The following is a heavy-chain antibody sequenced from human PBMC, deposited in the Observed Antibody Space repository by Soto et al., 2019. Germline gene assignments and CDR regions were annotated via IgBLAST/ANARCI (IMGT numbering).Heavy chain of an antibody. CDR2: IYYSGST. V-gene: IGHV4-30-4*01. D-gene: IGHD3-22*01. CDR1: GGSFSDYY. J-gene: IGHJ4*02. CDR3: ARDFRYYYDSSGFDY. Sequence: SETLSLTCAVYGGSFSDYYWSWIRQPPGKGLEWIGYIYYSGSTYYNPSLKSRVTISVDTSKNQFSLKLSSVTAADTAVYYCARDFRYYYDSSGFDYWGQGTLVTVS.